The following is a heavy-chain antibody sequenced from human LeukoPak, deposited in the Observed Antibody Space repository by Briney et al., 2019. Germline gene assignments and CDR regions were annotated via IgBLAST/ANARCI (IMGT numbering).Heavy chain of an antibody. CDR3: AREGYARGHGDYYYYFGMDV. CDR1: GFTFSSYR. CDR2: ISGGSSTI. J-gene: IGHJ6*02. V-gene: IGHV3-48*02. Sequence: GGSLRLSCAASGFTFSSYRMNWVRQAPGKGLEWVSDISGGSSTINYADSVKGRFTISRDNAKNSLYQQMNSLRDEDTAVYYCAREGYARGHGDYYYYFGMDVWGQGTTVTVSS. D-gene: IGHD1-1*01.